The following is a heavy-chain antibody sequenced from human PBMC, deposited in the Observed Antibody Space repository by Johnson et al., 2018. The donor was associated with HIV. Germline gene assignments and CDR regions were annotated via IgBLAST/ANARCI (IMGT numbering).Heavy chain of an antibody. D-gene: IGHD6-13*01. CDR3: AREGGGAAAAGTSDAFDI. CDR2: IYSGGST. V-gene: IGHV3-66*01. CDR1: GFTVSSNY. J-gene: IGHJ3*02. Sequence: EVQLVESGGGLVQPGGSLRLSCAASGFTVSSNYMSWVRQAPGKGLEWVSVIYSGGSTYYADSVKGRFTISRDNSKNTLYLQRNSRRAEDTAVYYCAREGGGAAAAGTSDAFDIWGQGTMVTVSS.